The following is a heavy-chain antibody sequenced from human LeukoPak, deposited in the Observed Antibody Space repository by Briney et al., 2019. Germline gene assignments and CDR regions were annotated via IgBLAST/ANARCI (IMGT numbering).Heavy chain of an antibody. Sequence: KPSETLSLTCAVYGGSFSGYYWSWIRQPPGKGLEWIGEINHSGSTNYNPSLKSRVTISVDTSKNQFSLKLSSVTAADTAVYYCARDFRGYCSSTSCSEGYFDYWGQGTLVTVSS. CDR2: INHSGST. CDR1: GGSFSGYY. V-gene: IGHV4-34*01. CDR3: ARDFRGYCSSTSCSEGYFDY. J-gene: IGHJ4*02. D-gene: IGHD2-2*03.